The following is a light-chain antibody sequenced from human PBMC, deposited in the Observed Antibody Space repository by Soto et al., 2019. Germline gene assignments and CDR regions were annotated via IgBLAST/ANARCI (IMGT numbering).Light chain of an antibody. J-gene: IGKJ1*01. CDR2: GAS. V-gene: IGKV3-20*01. CDR1: QSVRSNF. Sequence: EIVMTQWPATLSLAPLEIATLSCGASQSVRSNFLAWYQQKPGQAPRLLIYGASNRATGIPDRFSGSGSGTDFTLTITRLEPEDFAMYYCQRYDSFRTFGQGTKVDIK. CDR3: QRYDSFRT.